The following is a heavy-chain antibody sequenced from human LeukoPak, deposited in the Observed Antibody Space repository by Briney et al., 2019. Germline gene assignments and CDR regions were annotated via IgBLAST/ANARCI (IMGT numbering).Heavy chain of an antibody. V-gene: IGHV3-7*02. CDR1: GFSFSSFW. CDR2: ITQDGSET. J-gene: IGHJ4*02. D-gene: IGHD3-9*01. Sequence: GGSPRLSCRASGFSFSSFWMTWVRRTPGKGLEWVATITQDGSETFYVESVKGRFTISRDNAKNSLYLQMKSLRVEDTAVYYCARLFSRYFFDQWGQGTLVTVSS. CDR3: ARLFSRYFFDQ.